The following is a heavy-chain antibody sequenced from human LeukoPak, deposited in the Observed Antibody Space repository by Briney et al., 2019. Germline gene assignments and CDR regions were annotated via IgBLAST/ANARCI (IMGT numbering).Heavy chain of an antibody. CDR1: GYTFTNYY. CDR2: INPSGGST. Sequence: PVASVKVSCKASGYTFTNYYMHWVRQAPGQGLEWMAIINPSGGSTSYAQKFKGQVTMTRDKSTSTVYMELSSLRSEDTAVYYCARDRLTMIGFDPWGQGTLVTVSS. D-gene: IGHD3-22*01. J-gene: IGHJ5*02. CDR3: ARDRLTMIGFDP. V-gene: IGHV1-46*01.